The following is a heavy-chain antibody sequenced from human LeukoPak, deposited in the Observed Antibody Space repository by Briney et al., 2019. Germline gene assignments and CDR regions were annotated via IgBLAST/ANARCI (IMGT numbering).Heavy chain of an antibody. Sequence: GGSLRLSCAASGFTFSSYAMHWVRQAPGKGLEWVAVISYDGSNKYYADSVKGRFTISRDNSKNTLYLQMNSLRAEDTAVYYCAKGVTAMNYYFDYWGQGTLVTVSS. CDR2: ISYDGSNK. D-gene: IGHD5-18*01. CDR3: AKGVTAMNYYFDY. CDR1: GFTFSSYA. J-gene: IGHJ4*02. V-gene: IGHV3-30-3*01.